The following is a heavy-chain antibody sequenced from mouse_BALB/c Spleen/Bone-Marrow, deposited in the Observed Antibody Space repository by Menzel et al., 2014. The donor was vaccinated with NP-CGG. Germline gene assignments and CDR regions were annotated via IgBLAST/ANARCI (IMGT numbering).Heavy chain of an antibody. D-gene: IGHD2-1*01. CDR2: IDTANGNT. Sequence: VQLQQSGAELVKPGASVKLSCTASGFNIKDTYMHWVKQRPEQGLEWIGRIDTANGNTKYDPKFQGKATITADTSSNTSYLQLSILTSDDTAVYYCARYCNRLMDYWGQRTSVTVSS. J-gene: IGHJ4*01. CDR1: GFNIKDTY. CDR3: ARYCNRLMDY. V-gene: IGHV14-3*02.